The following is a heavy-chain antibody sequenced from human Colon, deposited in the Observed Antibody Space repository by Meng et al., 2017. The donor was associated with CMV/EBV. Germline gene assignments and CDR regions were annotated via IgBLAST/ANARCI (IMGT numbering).Heavy chain of an antibody. J-gene: IGHJ6*02. CDR3: ARTNSGVLTQNRFLDL. Sequence: GSLRLSCTVSGGSISSSSYYWTWIRQTPGTGLEWIGHVCFSGASDNNPSLKDRATISLDVRKKQVSLILKSVTSADTAVYYCARTNSGVLTQNRFLDLWGQGTTVTVSS. CDR1: GGSISSSSYY. V-gene: IGHV4-61*01. CDR2: VCFSGAS. D-gene: IGHD7-27*01.